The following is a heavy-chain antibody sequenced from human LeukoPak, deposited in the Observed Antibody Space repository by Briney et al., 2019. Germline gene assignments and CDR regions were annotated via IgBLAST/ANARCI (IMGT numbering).Heavy chain of an antibody. J-gene: IGHJ4*02. D-gene: IGHD3-22*01. Sequence: PSETLSLTCTVSGYSISSGYYWGWIRQPPGKGLEWTGSIDHSGSTYYNPSLKSRITISVDTSKNQFSLKLSSVTAADTAVYYCARDPASSGYDYWGQGTLVTVSS. CDR3: ARDPASSGYDY. CDR2: IDHSGST. CDR1: GYSISSGYY. V-gene: IGHV4-38-2*02.